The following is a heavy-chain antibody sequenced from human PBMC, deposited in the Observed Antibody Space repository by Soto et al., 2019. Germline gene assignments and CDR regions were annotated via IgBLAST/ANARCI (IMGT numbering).Heavy chain of an antibody. CDR1: GFTFSSYG. D-gene: IGHD5-12*01. Sequence: GGSLRLSWAGSGFTFSSYGMHGVRQAPGKGLEWVAVISYDGSNKYYADSVKGRFTISRDNSKNTLYLQMNSLRAEDTAVYYCAKAGEVATNSYGMDVWGQGTTVTVSS. J-gene: IGHJ6*02. CDR2: ISYDGSNK. V-gene: IGHV3-30*18. CDR3: AKAGEVATNSYGMDV.